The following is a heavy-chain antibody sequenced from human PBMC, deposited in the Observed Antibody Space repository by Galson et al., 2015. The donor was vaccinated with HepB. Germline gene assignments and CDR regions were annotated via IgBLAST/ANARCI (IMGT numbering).Heavy chain of an antibody. Sequence: SLRLSCAASGFTFSNAWMSWVRQAPGKGLEWVGRIKSKTDGGTTDYAAPVKGRFTISRDDSKNTLYLQMNSLKTEDTAVYYCTVSGYSYGLNYYYGMDVWGQGTTVTASS. D-gene: IGHD5-18*01. J-gene: IGHJ6*02. V-gene: IGHV3-15*01. CDR3: TVSGYSYGLNYYYGMDV. CDR1: GFTFSNAW. CDR2: IKSKTDGGTT.